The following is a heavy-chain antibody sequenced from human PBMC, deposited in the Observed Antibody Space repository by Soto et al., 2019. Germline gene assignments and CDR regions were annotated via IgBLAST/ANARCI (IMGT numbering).Heavy chain of an antibody. CDR1: GFTFSSYA. D-gene: IGHD2-15*01. Sequence: EVQLLESGGGLVQPGGSLRLSCVVSGFTFSSYAMNWVRQAPGKGLEWVSSISVSGDVTYHADSVKGRLTISRDNSKSTLFLLMNSLGADDTAVYYCAKGYSGSPWSHLDFWGQGTLVTVSS. J-gene: IGHJ4*02. V-gene: IGHV3-23*01. CDR2: ISVSGDVT. CDR3: AKGYSGSPWSHLDF.